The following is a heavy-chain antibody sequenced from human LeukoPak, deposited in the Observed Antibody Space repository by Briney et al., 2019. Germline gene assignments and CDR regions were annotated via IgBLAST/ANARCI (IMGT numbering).Heavy chain of an antibody. CDR3: ASSGGHVAFDI. CDR2: TYYRSNLYN. Sequence: SQTLSLTCALSGDIVSSYSAAWSWIRQSPSRGLEWLGRTYYRSNLYNDYAGSVKSRITINPDTSKNKFSLQLTSVTPEDTAVYYCASSGGHVAFDIWGQGTMVPLSS. CDR1: GDIVSSYSAA. V-gene: IGHV6-1*01. D-gene: IGHD4-23*01. J-gene: IGHJ3*02.